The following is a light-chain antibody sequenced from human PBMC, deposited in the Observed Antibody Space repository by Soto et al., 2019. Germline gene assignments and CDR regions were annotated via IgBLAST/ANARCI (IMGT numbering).Light chain of an antibody. V-gene: IGKV1-5*03. CDR3: QHYNSFSRT. J-gene: IGKJ1*01. CDR1: DNIVHW. CDR2: KAA. Sequence: DIQMTQSPSTLSASVGDRVAITCRASDNIVHWVAWYQQKPGKAPKLLIHKAANLADEVPSRFAGSGSGTDVTLTITRLQPDDFATYYCQHYNSFSRTFGQGTKVEV.